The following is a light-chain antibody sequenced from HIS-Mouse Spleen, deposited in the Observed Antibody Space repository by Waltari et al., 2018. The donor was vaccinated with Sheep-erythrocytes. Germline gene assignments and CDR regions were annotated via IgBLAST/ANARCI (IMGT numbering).Light chain of an antibody. Sequence: QSALTQPRSVSGSPGQSVTISCTGPSSDVGCYNYVSCYQPHPGKAPKLMIYDVSKRPSGVPDRFSGSKSGNTASLTISGLQAEDEADYYCCSYAGSYNHVFATGTKVTVL. CDR1: SSDVGCYNY. J-gene: IGLJ1*01. CDR2: DVS. V-gene: IGLV2-11*01. CDR3: CSYAGSYNHV.